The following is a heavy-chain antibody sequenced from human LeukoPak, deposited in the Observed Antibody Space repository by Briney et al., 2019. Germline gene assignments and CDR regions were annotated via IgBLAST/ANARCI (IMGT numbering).Heavy chain of an antibody. D-gene: IGHD3-22*01. CDR1: GYTFTSYY. V-gene: IGHV1-46*01. Sequence: ASVKVSCKASGYTFTSYYMHWVRQAPGQGLEWMGIINPGGGSTSYAQKFQGRVTMTRDTSTSTVYMELSSLRSEDTAVYYCASVRSGYGYYFDYWGQGTLVTVSS. CDR2: INPGGGST. J-gene: IGHJ4*02. CDR3: ASVRSGYGYYFDY.